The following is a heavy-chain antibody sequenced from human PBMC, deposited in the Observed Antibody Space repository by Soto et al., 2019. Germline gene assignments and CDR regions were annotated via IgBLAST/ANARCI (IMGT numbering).Heavy chain of an antibody. CDR2: IAPNNGYT. CDR3: ARGGNSVTGSWSFENWLDP. D-gene: IGHD2-21*02. CDR1: GYIFTDYY. Sequence: QVQLMQSGAEVKKPGASVKVPCKASGYIFTDYYIHWVRQTPGQGLEWMGWIAPNNGYTHFAKKFQGRVTLTRDTSSSTASMELSGLKSDDTAVYSCARGGNSVTGSWSFENWLDPWGQGTLVTVSS. V-gene: IGHV1-2*02. J-gene: IGHJ5*02.